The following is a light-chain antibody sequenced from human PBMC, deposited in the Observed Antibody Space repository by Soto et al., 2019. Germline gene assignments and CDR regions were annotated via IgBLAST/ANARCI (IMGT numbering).Light chain of an antibody. CDR1: QSVSSS. Sequence: ETVLTQSPATLSLSPGERATLSCRASQSVSSSLAWYQQKPGQPPRLLIYDASKREPGTPARFSGSGSGTDFTVAISRLEPEDFAFYSGLQRSNGPGTFGQGTKVDMK. J-gene: IGKJ1*01. CDR3: LQRSNGPGT. V-gene: IGKV3-11*01. CDR2: DAS.